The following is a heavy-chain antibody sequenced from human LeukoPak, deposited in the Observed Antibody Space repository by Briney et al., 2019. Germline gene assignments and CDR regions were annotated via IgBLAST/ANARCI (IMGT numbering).Heavy chain of an antibody. CDR1: VFTFSSYA. Sequence: GGSLRLSCAASVFTFSSYAMSWVRQAPGKGLEWVSAISGSGGSTYYADSVKGRFTISRDNSKNTLYLQMNSLRAEDTAVYYCAKDRRGSFWFDPWGQGTLVTVSS. CDR2: ISGSGGST. V-gene: IGHV3-23*01. J-gene: IGHJ5*02. CDR3: AKDRRGSFWFDP.